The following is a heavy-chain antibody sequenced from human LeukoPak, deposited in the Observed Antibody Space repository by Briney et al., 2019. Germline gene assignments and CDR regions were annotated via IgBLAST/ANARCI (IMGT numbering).Heavy chain of an antibody. CDR2: KYYSGST. J-gene: IGHJ3*02. D-gene: IGHD3-22*01. V-gene: IGHV4-59*08. CDR3: ARHAYYYDRSGSYEAFDI. Sequence: SQTLSLTCTVSGGSISTYYWSWIRQPPGKGLEWIGFKYYSGSTNYKPSLKSRVTISVDTSKNQFSLKLSSVTAADTAVYYCARHAYYYDRSGSYEAFDIWGQGTMVTVSS. CDR1: GGSISTYY.